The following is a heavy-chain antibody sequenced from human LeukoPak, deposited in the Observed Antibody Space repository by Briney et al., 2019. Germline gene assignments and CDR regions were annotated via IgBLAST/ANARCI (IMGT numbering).Heavy chain of an antibody. CDR2: INSDGTDI. J-gene: IGHJ1*01. V-gene: IGHV3-74*01. Sequence: PGGSLRLSCAASGFTFSSYWMHWVRQAPGKGLEWVARINSDGTDISYEDSVKGRFTISRDNAKNTLYLQMNSLRVEDTAVYYCARVGYYDSSNYYAYFQHWGQGTLVTVSS. D-gene: IGHD3-22*01. CDR3: ARVGYYDSSNYYAYFQH. CDR1: GFTFSSYW.